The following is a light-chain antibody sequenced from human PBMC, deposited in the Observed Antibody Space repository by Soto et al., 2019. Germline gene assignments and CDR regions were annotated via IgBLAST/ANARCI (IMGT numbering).Light chain of an antibody. CDR3: QQYNNWNT. CDR2: GAS. J-gene: IGKJ2*01. V-gene: IGKV3-15*01. Sequence: EIVMTQSPATLSVSPGERATLSCRASQSVSSNLAWYQQKPGQAPRLLIYGASTRATGIPARFSGSGSGTEFTLTISSLQSEDFAVYYCQQYNNWNTFGQGTKVDIK. CDR1: QSVSSN.